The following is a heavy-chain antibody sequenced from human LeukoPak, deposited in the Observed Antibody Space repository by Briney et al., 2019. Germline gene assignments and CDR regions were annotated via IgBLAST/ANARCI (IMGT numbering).Heavy chain of an antibody. V-gene: IGHV1-8*03. J-gene: IGHJ4*02. CDR3: ARSRYYDSSGYEGDY. D-gene: IGHD3-22*01. CDR2: MNPNSGNT. CDR1: GYTFTSYD. Sequence: ASVKVSCKASGYTFTSYDINWVRQATGQGLEWMGWMNPNSGNTGYAQRFQGRVTITRNTSISTAYMELSSLRSEDTALYYCARSRYYDSSGYEGDYWGQGTLVTVSS.